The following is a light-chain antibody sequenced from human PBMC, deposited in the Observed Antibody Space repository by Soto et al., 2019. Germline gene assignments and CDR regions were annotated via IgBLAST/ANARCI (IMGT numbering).Light chain of an antibody. CDR2: DVN. CDR1: NSDVGAYNY. Sequence: QSALTQPRSVSGSPGQSVTVSCTGTNSDVGAYNYVSWYQHQPGKAPKLMIYDVNKRPSGVPDRFSGSKSGNTASLTISGLQAEDEADYYCCSYAGAYSYVFGVGTKVTVL. CDR3: CSYAGAYSYV. J-gene: IGLJ1*01. V-gene: IGLV2-11*01.